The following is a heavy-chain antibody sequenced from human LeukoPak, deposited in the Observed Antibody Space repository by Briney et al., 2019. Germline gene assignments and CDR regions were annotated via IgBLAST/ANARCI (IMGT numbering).Heavy chain of an antibody. J-gene: IGHJ4*02. CDR3: AKDGGGLLYYFDY. Sequence: GGSLRLSCAASGFIFSSYGMHWVRQAPGKGLEWVAFIRYDGSNKYYADSVKGRFTISRDNSKNTLYLQMNSLRAEDTAVYYCAKDGGGLLYYFDYWGQGTLVTVSS. V-gene: IGHV3-30*02. CDR2: IRYDGSNK. D-gene: IGHD2/OR15-2a*01. CDR1: GFIFSSYG.